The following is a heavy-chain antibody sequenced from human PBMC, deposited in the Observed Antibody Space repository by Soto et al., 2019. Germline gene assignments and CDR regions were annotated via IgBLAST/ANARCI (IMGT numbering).Heavy chain of an antibody. Sequence: EVQLVESGGGLVKPGGSLRLSCAASGFTFRSYSMNWVRQAPGKGLEWVSSISSSSSYIYYADSVKGRFTISRDNAKNSLYLQMNSLRAEDTAVYYCASLAQQTGDYRDAFDIWGQGTMVTVSS. CDR2: ISSSSSYI. CDR1: GFTFRSYS. J-gene: IGHJ3*02. D-gene: IGHD7-27*01. V-gene: IGHV3-21*01. CDR3: ASLAQQTGDYRDAFDI.